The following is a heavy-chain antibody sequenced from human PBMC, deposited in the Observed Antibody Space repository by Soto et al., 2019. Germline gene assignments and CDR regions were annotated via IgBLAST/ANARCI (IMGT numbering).Heavy chain of an antibody. J-gene: IGHJ3*02. V-gene: IGHV4-59*01. D-gene: IGHD2-21*02. CDR3: ARGAYCGGDSYSFRPNALDI. CDR1: AGSTSSNY. Sequence: PSETLSLTSTVSAGSTSSNYWSWIRPPQGKGREWIGYIYYSGRTNYNPSLRSRATISVETSKNQFSLKLSSVTAADTAVYYCARGAYCGGDSYSFRPNALDIWGQGTMVTVSS. CDR2: IYYSGRT.